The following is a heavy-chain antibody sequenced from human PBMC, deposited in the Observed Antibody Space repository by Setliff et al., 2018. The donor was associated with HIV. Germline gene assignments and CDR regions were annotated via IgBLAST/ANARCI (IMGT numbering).Heavy chain of an antibody. J-gene: IGHJ4*02. CDR3: ARGGYRDGYDY. CDR2: VSYSGST. CDR1: GGSISSYY. D-gene: IGHD5-18*01. Sequence: SETLSLTCAVYGGSISSYYWSWVRQPPGRGLEWIGYVSYSGSTSYNPSLDSRVTISLDASKNQVSLKLSSVAAADTAVYYCARGGYRDGYDYWGQGTLVTVSS. V-gene: IGHV4-59*01.